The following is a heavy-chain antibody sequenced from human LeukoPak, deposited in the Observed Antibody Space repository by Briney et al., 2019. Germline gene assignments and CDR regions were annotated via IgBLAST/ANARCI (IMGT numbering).Heavy chain of an antibody. CDR1: GFTFSSYA. J-gene: IGHJ4*02. Sequence: GGSLRLSCAASGFTFSSYAMSWVRQAPGKGLEWVSAISGSGGSTYYADSVKGRFTISRDNSKNTLYLQMNSLRAEDTAVYYCPTPPYGDYPGYFDSWARGTRFTSSS. V-gene: IGHV3-23*01. CDR3: PTPPYGDYPGYFDS. CDR2: ISGSGGST. D-gene: IGHD4-17*01.